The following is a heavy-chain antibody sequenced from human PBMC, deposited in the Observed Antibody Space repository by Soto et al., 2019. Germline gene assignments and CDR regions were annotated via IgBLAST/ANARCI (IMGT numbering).Heavy chain of an antibody. Sequence: GGSLRLSCAASGFTFSDSAMHWVRQASGKGLEWVGRIRSKPNSYATAYAASVKGRFTISRDDSENTAYLQMNSLRAEDTAVYYCAKFEGHPLEYWYLDFWGRGTLVTVSS. D-gene: IGHD1-1*01. CDR2: IRSKPNSYAT. CDR3: AKFEGHPLEYWYLDF. V-gene: IGHV3-73*01. J-gene: IGHJ2*01. CDR1: GFTFSDSA.